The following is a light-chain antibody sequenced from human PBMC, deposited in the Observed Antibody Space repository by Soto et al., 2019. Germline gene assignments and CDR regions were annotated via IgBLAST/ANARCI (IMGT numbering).Light chain of an antibody. CDR3: QPRYNWL. Sequence: EIVLTQSPATLSLSPGERATLSCRASQSVSSYLAWYQQKPGQAPRLLIYDASNRATGIPARFSGSGSGTDFTLTISSLEPEDFAVYYCQPRYNWLFGGGTKVEIK. V-gene: IGKV3-11*01. CDR1: QSVSSY. CDR2: DAS. J-gene: IGKJ4*01.